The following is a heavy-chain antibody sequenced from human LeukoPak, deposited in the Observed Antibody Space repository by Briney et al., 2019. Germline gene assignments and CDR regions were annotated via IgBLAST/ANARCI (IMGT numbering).Heavy chain of an antibody. Sequence: SETLSLTCTASGGSISSSSYYWGWIRQPPGKGLEWIGSIYYSGSTCYNPSLKSRVTISVDTSKNQFSLKLSSVTAADTAVYYCARAPYDFWPDIWGQGTMVTVSS. V-gene: IGHV4-39*01. J-gene: IGHJ3*02. CDR2: IYYSGST. CDR1: GGSISSSSYY. CDR3: ARAPYDFWPDI. D-gene: IGHD3-3*01.